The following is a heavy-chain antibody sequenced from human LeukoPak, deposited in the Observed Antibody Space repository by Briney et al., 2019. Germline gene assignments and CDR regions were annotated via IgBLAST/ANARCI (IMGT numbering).Heavy chain of an antibody. V-gene: IGHV3-21*01. CDR1: GFTFSSYS. J-gene: IGHJ5*02. CDR2: ISSSISYI. D-gene: IGHD5-18*01. CDR3: ARDLLSPESPPLGTWIQLWFQPSAFDP. Sequence: GGSLRLSCAASGFTFSSYSMNWVRQAPGKGLEWVSSISSSISYIYYADSVKGRFTISRDNAKNSLYLQMNSLRAEDTAVYYCARDLLSPESPPLGTWIQLWFQPSAFDPWGQGTLVTVSS.